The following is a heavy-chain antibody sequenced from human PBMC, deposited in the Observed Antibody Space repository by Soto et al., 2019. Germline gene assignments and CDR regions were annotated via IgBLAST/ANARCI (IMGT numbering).Heavy chain of an antibody. CDR1: GGSISSGGYS. V-gene: IGHV4-30-2*01. Sequence: QLQLQESGSGLVKPSQTLSLTCAVSGGSISSGGYSWSWIRQPPGKGLEWIGYIYHSGSTYYNPSLKTPVTISVDRSKNQFSLKLTSVTAADTAVYYCARRPGRYCSGGSCYRGFDPWGQGTLVTVSS. CDR2: IYHSGST. D-gene: IGHD2-15*01. CDR3: ARRPGRYCSGGSCYRGFDP. J-gene: IGHJ5*02.